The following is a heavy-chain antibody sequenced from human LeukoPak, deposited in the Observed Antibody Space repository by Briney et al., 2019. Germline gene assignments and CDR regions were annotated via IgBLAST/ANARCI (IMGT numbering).Heavy chain of an antibody. J-gene: IGHJ4*02. D-gene: IGHD7-27*01. CDR2: IYHSGGA. Sequence: SETLSLTCGVSGGSFSISYWSWIRQPPGKGPEWIGQIYHSGGANYNPSLRSRVTISIDTSKNQLSLRLSSVTAADTAVYYCARHGDYCFDTWGQGTLVTVSS. V-gene: IGHV4-34*01. CDR3: ARHGDYCFDT. CDR1: GGSFSISY.